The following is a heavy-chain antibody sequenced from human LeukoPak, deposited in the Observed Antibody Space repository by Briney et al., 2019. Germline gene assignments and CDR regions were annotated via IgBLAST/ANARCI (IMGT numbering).Heavy chain of an antibody. D-gene: IGHD3-10*01. Sequence: SETLSLTCTVSGGSISSSRYYWGWIRQPPGKGLEWIGSIYYSGSTYYNPSLKSRVTISVDTSKNQFSLKLSSVTAADTAVYYCASTRGFYYCYYMDVWGKGTTVTVSS. V-gene: IGHV4-39*01. CDR3: ASTRGFYYCYYMDV. J-gene: IGHJ6*03. CDR2: IYYSGST. CDR1: GGSISSSRYY.